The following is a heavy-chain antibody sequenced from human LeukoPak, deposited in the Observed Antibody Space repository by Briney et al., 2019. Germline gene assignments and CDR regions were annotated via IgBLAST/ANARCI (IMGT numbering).Heavy chain of an antibody. J-gene: IGHJ6*02. D-gene: IGHD3-10*01. CDR2: ISAYNGNT. V-gene: IGHV1-18*04. CDR3: ASELGSGSYYGYGMDV. Sequence: ASVKVSCKASGYPFIGNYIHWVRQAPGQGLEWMGWISAYNGNTNYAQKLQGRVTMTTDTSTSTAYMELRSLRSDDTAVYYCASELGSGSYYGYGMDVWGQGTTVTVSS. CDR1: GYPFIGNY.